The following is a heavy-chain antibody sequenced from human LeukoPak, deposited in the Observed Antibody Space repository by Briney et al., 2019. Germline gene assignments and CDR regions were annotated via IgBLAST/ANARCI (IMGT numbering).Heavy chain of an antibody. V-gene: IGHV6-1*01. CDR3: ARDHDYGDYGTYEDY. CDR1: GDSVSRNSVA. J-gene: IGHJ4*02. D-gene: IGHD4-17*01. Sequence: SQTLSLTCAISGDSVSRNSVAWNWIRQSPSRGLEWLGGTYYRSKWYHDYAVSVKSRITINPDTSKNQFSLQLNSVTPEDTAVYYCARDHDYGDYGTYEDYWGQGTLVTVSS. CDR2: TYYRSKWYH.